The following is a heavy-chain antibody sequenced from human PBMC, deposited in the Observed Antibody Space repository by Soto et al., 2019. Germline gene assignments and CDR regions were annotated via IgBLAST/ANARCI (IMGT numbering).Heavy chain of an antibody. Sequence: PGGSLRLSCAASGFTFSSYSMNWVRQAPGKGLEWVSYISSSSSTIYYADSVKGRFTISRDNAKNSLYLQMNSLRAEDTAVYYCARDLEERIAAAGLDIWGQGTMVTVSS. CDR1: GFTFSSYS. J-gene: IGHJ3*02. CDR3: ARDLEERIAAAGLDI. V-gene: IGHV3-48*01. CDR2: ISSSSSTI. D-gene: IGHD6-13*01.